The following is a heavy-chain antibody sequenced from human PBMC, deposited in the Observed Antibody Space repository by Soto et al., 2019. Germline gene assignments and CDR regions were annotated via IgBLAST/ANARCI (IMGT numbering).Heavy chain of an antibody. CDR1: GYTFTRSG. CDR3: AREGVAPYYYYGMDV. J-gene: IGHJ6*02. D-gene: IGHD5-12*01. V-gene: IGHV1-18*01. CDR2: ISTYNGDT. Sequence: QVQLVQSGAGVKKPGASVKASCKASGYTFTRSGISGVRQAPGQGLEWMGWISTYNGDTNYAQTFQGRVTMTTDTSTSTVHMEVRSLRSDDTAVYYCAREGVAPYYYYGMDVWGLGTPVTVSS.